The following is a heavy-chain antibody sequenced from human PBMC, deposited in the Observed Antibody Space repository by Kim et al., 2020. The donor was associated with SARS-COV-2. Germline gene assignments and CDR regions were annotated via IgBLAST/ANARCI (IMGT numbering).Heavy chain of an antibody. D-gene: IGHD6-13*01. CDR1: GFTFSSYG. CDR3: AKDLPQGLGQQLGFDAFDI. Sequence: GGSLRLSCAASGFTFSSYGMHWVRQAPGKGLEWVAVISYDGSNKYYADSVKGRFTISRDNSKNTLYLQMNSLRAEDTAVYYCAKDLPQGLGQQLGFDAFDIWGQGTMVTVSS. J-gene: IGHJ3*02. CDR2: ISYDGSNK. V-gene: IGHV3-30*18.